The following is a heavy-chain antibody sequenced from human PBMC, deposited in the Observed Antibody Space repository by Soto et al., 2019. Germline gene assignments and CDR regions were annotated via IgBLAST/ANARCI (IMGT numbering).Heavy chain of an antibody. CDR2: IYYSGST. Sequence: PSETLSLTCTVSGGSISSDGYYWSWIRQHPGKGLEWIGYIYYSGSTYYNPSLKSRVTISVDTSKNQFSLKLSSVTAADTAVYYCARDIGPVVTLEYYYYGMDVWGQGTTVTVSS. CDR1: GGSISSDGYY. V-gene: IGHV4-31*03. J-gene: IGHJ6*02. D-gene: IGHD2-21*02. CDR3: ARDIGPVVTLEYYYYGMDV.